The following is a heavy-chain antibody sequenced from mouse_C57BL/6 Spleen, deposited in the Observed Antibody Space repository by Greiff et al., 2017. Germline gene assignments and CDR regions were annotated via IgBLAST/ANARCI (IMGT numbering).Heavy chain of an antibody. J-gene: IGHJ4*01. CDR2: ISSGSSTI. D-gene: IGHD2-5*01. V-gene: IGHV5-17*01. CDR1: GFTFSDYG. CDR3: ARGGSNYLDYYAMDY. Sequence: EVKLVESGGGLVKPGGSLKLSCAASGFTFSDYGMHWVRQAPEKGLEWVAYISSGSSTIYYADTVKGRFTISRDNAKNTLFLQMTSLRSEDTAMYYCARGGSNYLDYYAMDYWGQGTSVTVSS.